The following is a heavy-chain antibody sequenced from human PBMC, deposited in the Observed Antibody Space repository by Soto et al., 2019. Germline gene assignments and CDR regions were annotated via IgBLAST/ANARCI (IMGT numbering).Heavy chain of an antibody. V-gene: IGHV3-74*01. CDR1: GFTFSKNW. CDR3: VKLGVTTPFDY. J-gene: IGHJ4*02. CDR2: INSDGNST. D-gene: IGHD3-22*01. Sequence: EVQLVESGGGLVQPGGSVRLSCVTSGFTFSKNWMHWVRQAPGKGLVWVSRINSDGNSTSYADSVKGRFTISRDNAKNTLYLQMNSLRAEHTALYYCVKLGVTTPFDYWGQGTLVTVSS.